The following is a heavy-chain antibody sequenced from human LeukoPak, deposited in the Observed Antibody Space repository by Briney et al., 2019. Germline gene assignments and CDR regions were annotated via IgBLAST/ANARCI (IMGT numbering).Heavy chain of an antibody. D-gene: IGHD3-22*01. V-gene: IGHV3-33*08. CDR2: IWYDGSNK. Sequence: PGGSLRLSCEASGFTFHDYGMSWVRQAPGKGLEWVAVIWYDGSNKFYADSVKGRFTISRDNSKNTLYLQMNSLRAEDTAVYYCARGELIYYDSSGYYLSDAFDIWGQGTMVTVSS. CDR3: ARGELIYYDSSGYYLSDAFDI. J-gene: IGHJ3*02. CDR1: GFTFHDYG.